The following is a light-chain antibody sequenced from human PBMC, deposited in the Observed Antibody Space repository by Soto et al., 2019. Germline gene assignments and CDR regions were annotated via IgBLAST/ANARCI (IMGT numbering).Light chain of an antibody. J-gene: IGKJ1*01. Sequence: EIVLTQSPGTLSLSPGERATLSCRASQSVSSSYLAWYQQKPGQAPRLLIYGASSRATGIPDRFSGSGSGTDSTLTISRLEPEDFAVYYWQQYGSSPWTFVQGTKVEIK. CDR1: QSVSSSY. CDR2: GAS. V-gene: IGKV3-20*01. CDR3: QQYGSSPWT.